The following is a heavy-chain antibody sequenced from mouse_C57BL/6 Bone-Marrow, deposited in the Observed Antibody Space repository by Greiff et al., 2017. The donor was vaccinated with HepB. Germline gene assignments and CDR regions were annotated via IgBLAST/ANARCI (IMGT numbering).Heavy chain of an antibody. D-gene: IGHD2-3*01. V-gene: IGHV2-5*01. CDR1: GFSLTSYG. J-gene: IGHJ4*01. CDR2: IWRGGST. Sequence: VQLQQSGPGLVQPSQRLSITCTVSGFSLTSYGVHWVRQSPGKGLEWLGVIWRGGSTDYNAAFMSRLSITKDNSKSQVFFKMNSLQADDTAIYYCAKIYDGRGYAMDYWGQGTSVTVSS. CDR3: AKIYDGRGYAMDY.